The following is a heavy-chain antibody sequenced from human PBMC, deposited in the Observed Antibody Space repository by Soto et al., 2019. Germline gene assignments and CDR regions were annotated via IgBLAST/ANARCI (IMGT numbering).Heavy chain of an antibody. CDR1: GFTFSSLG. CDR3: VKEIGDSNDYPLDY. Sequence: QVQLVESGGGVVQPGRSLRLSCAASGFTFSSLGMHWVRQAPGKGLEWVAIISNDGSSTYYADSVKGRFTISRDNSKNTLNLQMNSLRTEDTAIDYCVKEIGDSNDYPLDYWGQGTLVTVSS. D-gene: IGHD3-16*01. J-gene: IGHJ4*02. V-gene: IGHV3-30*18. CDR2: ISNDGSST.